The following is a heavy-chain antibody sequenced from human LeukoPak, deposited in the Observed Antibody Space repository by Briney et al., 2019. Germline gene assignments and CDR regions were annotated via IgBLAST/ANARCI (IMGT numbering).Heavy chain of an antibody. Sequence: PGGSLRLSCAASGFTFSSYGMHWVRQAPGKGLEWVAFIRYDGSNKYYADSVKGRFTISRDNSKNTLYLQMNSLRAEDTAVYYCAKDLKKESVLGFDYWGQGTLVTVSS. CDR3: AKDLKKESVLGFDY. J-gene: IGHJ4*02. D-gene: IGHD2-8*01. CDR2: IRYDGSNK. V-gene: IGHV3-30*02. CDR1: GFTFSSYG.